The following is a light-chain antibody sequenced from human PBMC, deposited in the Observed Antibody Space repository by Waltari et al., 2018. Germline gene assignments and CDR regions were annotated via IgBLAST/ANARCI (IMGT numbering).Light chain of an antibody. CDR1: QSISSY. Sequence: DIQMTQSPSSLSASVGDRVTITCRASQSISSYLNWYQQKPGKAPKLLIYAASSLQSGVPSRFSGSGSGTDCTLTISSLQPEDFATYYCQQRYSTPQYTFGQGTKLEIK. CDR2: AAS. CDR3: QQRYSTPQYT. V-gene: IGKV1-39*01. J-gene: IGKJ2*01.